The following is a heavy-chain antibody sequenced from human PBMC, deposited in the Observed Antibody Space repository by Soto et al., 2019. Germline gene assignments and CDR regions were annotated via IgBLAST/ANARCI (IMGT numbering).Heavy chain of an antibody. Sequence: GASLKISCMGSAYSFTNYWIGWLRQMAGTRPQWKGTVSPADSDTRYSPSFHGHFTISAVKSLSTDYLQWIRPQASASPMHYSARHGEGIVRLTRRYYYYGMDVWGQGTTVTVSS. V-gene: IGHV5-51*01. D-gene: IGHD3-10*01. J-gene: IGHJ6*02. CDR3: ARHGEGIVRLTRRYYYYGMDV. CDR2: VSPADSDT. CDR1: AYSFTNYW.